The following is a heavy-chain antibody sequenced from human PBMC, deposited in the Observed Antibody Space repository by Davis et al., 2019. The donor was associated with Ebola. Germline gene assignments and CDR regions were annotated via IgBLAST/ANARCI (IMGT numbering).Heavy chain of an antibody. D-gene: IGHD3-22*01. V-gene: IGHV1-69*13. Sequence: SVKVSCKASGGTFSSYAISWVRQAPGQGLEWMGGIIPIFGTANYAQKFQGRVTITADESTSTAYMELSSLRSEDTAVYYCARVLHYYDSSGPPDYWGQGTLVTVSS. CDR2: IIPIFGTA. CDR1: GGTFSSYA. CDR3: ARVLHYYDSSGPPDY. J-gene: IGHJ4*02.